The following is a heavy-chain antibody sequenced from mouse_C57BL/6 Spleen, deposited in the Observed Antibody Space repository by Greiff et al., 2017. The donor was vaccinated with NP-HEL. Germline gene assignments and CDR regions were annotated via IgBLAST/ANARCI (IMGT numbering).Heavy chain of an antibody. J-gene: IGHJ2*01. D-gene: IGHD1-1*01. V-gene: IGHV1-7*01. CDR2: INPSSGYT. CDR3: ATPYYGSSYPDY. Sequence: VQLVESGAELAKPGASVKLSCKASGYTFTSYWMHWVKQRPGQGLEWIGYINPSSGYTKYNQKFKDKATLTADKSSSTAYMQLSSLTYEDSAVYYCATPYYGSSYPDYWGQGTTLTVSS. CDR1: GYTFTSYW.